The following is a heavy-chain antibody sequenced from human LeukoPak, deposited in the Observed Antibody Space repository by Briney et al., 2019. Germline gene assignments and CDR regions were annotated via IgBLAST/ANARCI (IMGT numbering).Heavy chain of an antibody. CDR1: XXXXXNXA. Sequence: PGGSLRXSXXAXXXXXXNXAMMWVRQAPGRGLEWVSAISGGGVSTYYTDSVKGRFTISRDNSKNTLYLQMNSLRAEDTAVYYCALYLRVRGDYWGQGTLVSVSS. CDR3: ALYLRVRGDY. V-gene: IGHV3-23*01. J-gene: IGHJ4*02. D-gene: IGHD3-10*01. CDR2: ISGGGVST.